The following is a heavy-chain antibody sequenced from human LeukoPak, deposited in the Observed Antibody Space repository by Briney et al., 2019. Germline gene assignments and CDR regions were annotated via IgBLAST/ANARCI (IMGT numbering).Heavy chain of an antibody. CDR1: GFTFSSYW. CDR2: IKQDGSEK. V-gene: IGHV3-7*01. CDR3: ARARTTTIFGNYYYYMDV. D-gene: IGHD3-3*01. Sequence: GGSLRLSCAASGFTFSSYWMSWVRQAPGKGLEWVANIKQDGSEKYYVDSVKGRFTISRDNAKNSLYLRMNSLRAEDTAVYYCARARTTTIFGNYYYYMDVWGKGTTVTVSS. J-gene: IGHJ6*03.